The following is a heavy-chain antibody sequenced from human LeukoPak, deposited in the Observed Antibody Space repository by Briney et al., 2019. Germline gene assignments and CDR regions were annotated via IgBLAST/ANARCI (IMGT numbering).Heavy chain of an antibody. Sequence: SETLSLTCTVSGGSISSSSYYWGWIRQPPGKGLEWIGSIYYSGSTYYNPSLKSRVTISVDTSKNRFSLKLSSVTAADTAVYYCARGPLTYYYDSSGYSYFDYWGQGTLVTVSS. V-gene: IGHV4-39*01. CDR3: ARGPLTYYYDSSGYSYFDY. D-gene: IGHD3-22*01. CDR2: IYYSGST. CDR1: GGSISSSSYY. J-gene: IGHJ4*02.